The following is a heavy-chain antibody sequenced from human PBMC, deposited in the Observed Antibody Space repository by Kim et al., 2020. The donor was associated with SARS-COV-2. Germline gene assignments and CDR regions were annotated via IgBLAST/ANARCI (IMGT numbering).Heavy chain of an antibody. CDR2: IYYSGST. V-gene: IGHV4-59*01. CDR1: GGSISSYY. CDR3: ARGTGELLFIPYYYGMDV. D-gene: IGHD3-10*01. Sequence: SETLSLTCTVSGGSISSYYWSWIRQPPGKGLEWIGYIYYSGSTNYNPSLKSRVTISVDTSKNQFSLKLSSVTAADTAVYYCARGTGELLFIPYYYGMDVWGQGTTVTVSS. J-gene: IGHJ6*02.